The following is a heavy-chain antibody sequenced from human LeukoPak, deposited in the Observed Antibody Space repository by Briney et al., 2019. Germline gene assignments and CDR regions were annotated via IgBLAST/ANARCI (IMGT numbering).Heavy chain of an antibody. Sequence: SQTLSLTCAMSGHSVSSSSAGWNWIRQSPSRGLEWLGRTYYRSKWYNEYAVSVKSRITINPDSSENQFSLQLNSVTPEDTAVYYCARGWLQTGFDYWGQGTLVTVSS. CDR2: TYYRSKWYN. CDR3: ARGWLQTGFDY. CDR1: GHSVSSSSAG. D-gene: IGHD5-24*01. J-gene: IGHJ4*02. V-gene: IGHV6-1*01.